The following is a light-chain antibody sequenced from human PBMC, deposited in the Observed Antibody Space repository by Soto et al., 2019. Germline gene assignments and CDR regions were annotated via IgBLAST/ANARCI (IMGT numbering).Light chain of an antibody. CDR1: QNLDIY. Sequence: DVQLTQSPSSVSASVGDRVTITCRSSQNLDIYLSWYQQKPGKAPKILIYAASTLQSGVPSRFSGSGSGTDFTLSISNLQPEDSSTYYCQLSMTRPTFGQGTKVEIK. CDR2: AAS. CDR3: QLSMTRPT. J-gene: IGKJ1*01. V-gene: IGKV1-39*01.